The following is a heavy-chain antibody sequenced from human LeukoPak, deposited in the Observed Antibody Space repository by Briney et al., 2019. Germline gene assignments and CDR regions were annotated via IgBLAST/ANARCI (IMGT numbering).Heavy chain of an antibody. J-gene: IGHJ4*02. CDR2: INSDGGYT. CDR3: ARGSDYYDSSGYYYVDY. V-gene: IGHV3-74*01. D-gene: IGHD3-22*01. CDR1: GFTFSSYW. Sequence: PGGSLRLSCAASGFTFSSYWMHWVRQAPGKGLVWVSRINSDGGYTSYADSVKGRFTISRDNAKNTLFLQMNSLRAEDTAVYYCARGSDYYDSSGYYYVDYWGQGTLVTVSS.